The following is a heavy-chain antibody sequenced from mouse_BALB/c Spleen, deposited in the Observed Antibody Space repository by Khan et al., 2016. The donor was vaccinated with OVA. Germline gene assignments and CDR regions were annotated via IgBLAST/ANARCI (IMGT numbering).Heavy chain of an antibody. D-gene: IGHD1-1*01. Sequence: EVQLQESGPGLVKPSQSLSLTCTVTGYSITSNYAWNWIRQFPGNKLEWMGYISYSGSTNYNPSLKSRISITRDTSKNQFFLQLNSVTTEDTAKYDGARSEYYGYAMDYWGQGTSITGSS. V-gene: IGHV3-2*02. CDR3: ARSEYYGYAMDY. CDR1: GYSITSNYA. CDR2: ISYSGST. J-gene: IGHJ4*01.